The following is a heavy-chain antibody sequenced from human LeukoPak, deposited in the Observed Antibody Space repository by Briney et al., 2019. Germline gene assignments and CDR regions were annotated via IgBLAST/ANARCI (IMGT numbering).Heavy chain of an antibody. V-gene: IGHV4-34*01. CDR3: ARGKRGYSSSWYDY. CDR2: INHSGST. CDR1: GGSFSGYY. Sequence: SSETLSLTCAVYGGSFSGYYWSWIRQPPGKGLEWIGEINHSGSTSYNPSLKSRVTISVDTSKNQFSLKLSSVTAADTAVYYCARGKRGYSSSWYDYWGQGTLVTVSS. J-gene: IGHJ4*02. D-gene: IGHD6-13*01.